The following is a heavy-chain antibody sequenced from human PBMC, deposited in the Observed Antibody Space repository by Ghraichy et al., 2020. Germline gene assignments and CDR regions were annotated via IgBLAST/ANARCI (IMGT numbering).Heavy chain of an antibody. D-gene: IGHD2-2*01. CDR2: IIPIFGTA. CDR3: AASGGDIVVVPAAMLRHYYYGMDV. J-gene: IGHJ6*02. CDR1: GGTFSSYA. V-gene: IGHV1-69*13. Sequence: SVKVSCKASGGTFSSYAISWVRQAPGQGLEWMGGIIPIFGTANYAQKFQGRVTITADESTSTAYMELSSLRSEDTAVYYCAASGGDIVVVPAAMLRHYYYGMDVWGQGTTVTVSS.